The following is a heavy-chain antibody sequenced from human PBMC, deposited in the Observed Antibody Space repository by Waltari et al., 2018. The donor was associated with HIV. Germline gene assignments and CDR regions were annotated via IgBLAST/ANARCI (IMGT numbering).Heavy chain of an antibody. Sequence: QITLRESGPTVVKPTQTLTLTCTYSGFSLSSSGVRVAWIRLPPGKALEWLAVIYWNGDKRHSPSLQNRVTITKDSARNQVVLTMTNVDPVDTATYYCAHRSYDDFWGGLFGAGMDVWGQGITVTVSS. CDR1: GFSLSSSGVR. D-gene: IGHD3-3*01. CDR2: IYWNGDK. CDR3: AHRSYDDFWGGLFGAGMDV. V-gene: IGHV2-5*01. J-gene: IGHJ6*02.